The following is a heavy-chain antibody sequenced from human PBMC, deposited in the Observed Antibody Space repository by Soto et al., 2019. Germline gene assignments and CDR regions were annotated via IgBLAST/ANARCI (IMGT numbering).Heavy chain of an antibody. CDR1: GYTFTSYG. CDR2: ISAYNGNT. V-gene: IGHV1-18*01. D-gene: IGHD4-17*01. CDR3: AGSTVTTWYDAFDI. Sequence: GASVKVSCKASGYTFTSYGISWVRQAPGQGLEWMGWISAYNGNTNYAQKLQGRVTMTTDTSTSTAYMELRSLRSDDTAVYYCAGSTVTTWYDAFDIWGQGTMVTVSS. J-gene: IGHJ3*02.